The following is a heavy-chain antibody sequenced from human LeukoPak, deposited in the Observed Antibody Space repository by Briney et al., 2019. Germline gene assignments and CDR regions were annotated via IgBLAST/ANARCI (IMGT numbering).Heavy chain of an antibody. J-gene: IGHJ4*02. CDR3: AVGGSSWVSGSPFDY. CDR2: ISWNSGSI. Sequence: QSGGSLKLSCAASGFIFSGSAMHWVRQAPGKGLEWVSGISWNSGSIGYADSVKGRFTISRDNAKNSLYLQMNSLRAEDMALYYCAVGGSSWVSGSPFDYWGQGTLVTVSS. D-gene: IGHD6-13*01. V-gene: IGHV3-9*03. CDR1: GFIFSGSA.